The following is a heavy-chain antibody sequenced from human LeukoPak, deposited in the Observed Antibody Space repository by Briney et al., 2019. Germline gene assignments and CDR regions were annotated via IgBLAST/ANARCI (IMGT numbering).Heavy chain of an antibody. CDR2: IRYDGSNK. J-gene: IGHJ4*02. CDR3: AKDRGLSFLYFDY. V-gene: IGHV3-30*02. Sequence: GGSLRLSCAASGFTFSSYGMHWVRQAPGKGLEWVAFIRYDGSNKYYADSMKGRFTISRDNSKNTLYLQMNSLRAEDTAVYYCAKDRGLSFLYFDYWGQGTLVTVSS. CDR1: GFTFSSYG. D-gene: IGHD2/OR15-2a*01.